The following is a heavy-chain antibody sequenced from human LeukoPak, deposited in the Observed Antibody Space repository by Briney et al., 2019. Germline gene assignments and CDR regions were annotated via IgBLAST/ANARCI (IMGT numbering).Heavy chain of an antibody. J-gene: IGHJ4*02. Sequence: GGSLRLSCAASGFTFSSYNMNWVRQAPGKGLEWVSSISSSSSYIYYADSVKGRFTISRDNAKNSLYLQMNSLRAEDTAVYYCARGRMDDYGYYPDYWGQGTLVTVSS. CDR1: GFTFSSYN. D-gene: IGHD4-17*01. CDR2: ISSSSSYI. V-gene: IGHV3-21*01. CDR3: ARGRMDDYGYYPDY.